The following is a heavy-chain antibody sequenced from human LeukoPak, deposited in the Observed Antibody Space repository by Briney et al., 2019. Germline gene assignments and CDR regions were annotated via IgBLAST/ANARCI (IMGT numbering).Heavy chain of an antibody. D-gene: IGHD3-10*01. CDR1: GFTVSSNY. CDR2: IYSGGST. V-gene: IGHV3-66*01. J-gene: IGHJ4*02. Sequence: GGSLRLSCAASGFTVSSNYMSWVRQAPGKGLEWVSVIYSGGSTYYADSVKGRFTISRDNSKNTLYLQMNSLRAEDTAVHYCARAQRYYGSGSYPFDYWGQGTLVTVSS. CDR3: ARAQRYYGSGSYPFDY.